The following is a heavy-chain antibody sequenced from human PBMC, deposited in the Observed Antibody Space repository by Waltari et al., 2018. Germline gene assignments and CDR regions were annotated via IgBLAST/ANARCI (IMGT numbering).Heavy chain of an antibody. J-gene: IGHJ4*02. CDR1: GGSISSYY. V-gene: IGHV4-59*01. CDR3: AGGTDYGDYEPTYYFDY. Sequence: QVQLQESGPGLVKPSETLSLTCTVSGGSISSYYWSWIRQPPGKGLEWIGYIYYSGSTNYNPSLKSRVTISVDTSKNQFSLKLSSVTAADTAVYYCAGGTDYGDYEPTYYFDYWGQGTLVTVSS. D-gene: IGHD4-17*01. CDR2: IYYSGST.